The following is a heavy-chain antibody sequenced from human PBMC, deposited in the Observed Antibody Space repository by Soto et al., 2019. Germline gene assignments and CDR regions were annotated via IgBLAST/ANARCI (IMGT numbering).Heavy chain of an antibody. J-gene: IGHJ4*02. D-gene: IGHD6-6*01. Sequence: SETLSLTCTVSGGSISSGGYYWSWIRQHPGKGLEWIGYIYYSGSTYYNPSLKSRVTISVDTSKNQFSLKLSSVTAADTAVYYCARAHLRQLVRGSPFDYWGQGTLVTVSS. CDR2: IYYSGST. CDR1: GGSISSGGYY. V-gene: IGHV4-31*03. CDR3: ARAHLRQLVRGSPFDY.